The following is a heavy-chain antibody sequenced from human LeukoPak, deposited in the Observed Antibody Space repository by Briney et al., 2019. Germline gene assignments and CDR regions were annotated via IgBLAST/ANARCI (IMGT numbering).Heavy chain of an antibody. CDR3: ASRGSWRTSEGDY. Sequence: SETLSLTCTVSGVSISSGGYYWSWIRQHPGKGLEWIRYIYYSGSTSYNPSLKSRVTISLHPSQNQFSLRLSSVTAADTAVYYCASRGSWRTSEGDYWRQGTLVSVSS. D-gene: IGHD6-13*01. V-gene: IGHV4-31*03. CDR1: GVSISSGGYY. J-gene: IGHJ4*02. CDR2: IYYSGST.